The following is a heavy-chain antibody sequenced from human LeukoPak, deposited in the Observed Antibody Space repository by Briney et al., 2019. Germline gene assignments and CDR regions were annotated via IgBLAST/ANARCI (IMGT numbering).Heavy chain of an antibody. Sequence: GGSLRLSCAASGFTFSSYWMSWVRQAPGTGLEWVANIKQDGSEKYYVDSVKGRFTISRDNAKNSLYLQMNSLRAEDTAVYYCARDFREITMIVVVPQTTYGMDVWGQGTTVTVSS. D-gene: IGHD3-22*01. CDR3: ARDFREITMIVVVPQTTYGMDV. J-gene: IGHJ6*02. V-gene: IGHV3-7*01. CDR2: IKQDGSEK. CDR1: GFTFSSYW.